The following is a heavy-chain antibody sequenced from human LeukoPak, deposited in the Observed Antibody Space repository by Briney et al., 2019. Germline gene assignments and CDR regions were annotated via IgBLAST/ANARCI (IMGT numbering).Heavy chain of an antibody. Sequence: PSQTLSLTCTVSGGSISSGDYYWRWIRQPPGTGLEWIGYIYYSGSTYYNPSLKSRVTISVDTSKNQFSLKLSSVTAADTAVYYCARVVSDWNYGYYYYYMDVWGKGTTVTVSS. CDR2: IYYSGST. CDR1: GGSISSGDYY. J-gene: IGHJ6*03. CDR3: ARVVSDWNYGYYYYYMDV. D-gene: IGHD1-7*01. V-gene: IGHV4-30-4*08.